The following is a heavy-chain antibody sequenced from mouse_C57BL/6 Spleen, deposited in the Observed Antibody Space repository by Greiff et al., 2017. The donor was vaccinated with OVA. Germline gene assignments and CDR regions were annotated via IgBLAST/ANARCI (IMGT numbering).Heavy chain of an antibody. CDR3: ARYDLGVYYFDY. V-gene: IGHV7-3*01. J-gene: IGHJ2*01. CDR2: IRNKANGYTT. D-gene: IGHD4-1*01. CDR1: GFTFTDYY. Sequence: EVQVVESGGGLVQPGGSLSLSCAASGFTFTDYYMSWVRQPPGKALEWLGFIRNKANGYTTEYSASVKGRFTISRDNSQSILYRQMNALRAEDSATYYCARYDLGVYYFDYWGQGTTLTVSS.